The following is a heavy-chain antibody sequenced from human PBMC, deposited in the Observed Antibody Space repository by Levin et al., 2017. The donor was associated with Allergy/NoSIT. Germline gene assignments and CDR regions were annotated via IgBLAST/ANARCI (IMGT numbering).Heavy chain of an antibody. Sequence: GLEWMGWINPSSGATNYAQKFQGRVIMTRDTSISTAFMEVTRLTSDDTAVFYCARIRSNYKYYYGLDVWGQGTTVTVSS. CDR2: INPSSGAT. J-gene: IGHJ6*02. D-gene: IGHD3-10*01. CDR3: ARIRSNYKYYYGLDV. V-gene: IGHV1-2*02.